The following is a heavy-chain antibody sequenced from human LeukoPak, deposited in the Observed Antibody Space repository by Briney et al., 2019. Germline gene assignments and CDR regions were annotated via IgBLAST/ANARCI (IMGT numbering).Heavy chain of an antibody. CDR2: IYYSGST. V-gene: IGHV4-59*01. D-gene: IGHD3-10*01. CDR1: GGSISSYY. J-gene: IGHJ5*02. Sequence: SETLSLTCTVSGGSISSYYWSWIRQPPGKGLEWIGYIYYSGSTNYNPSLKSRVTTSVDTSKNQFSLKLSSVTAADTAVYYCARGDYYGSGYWFDPWGQGTLVTVSS. CDR3: ARGDYYGSGYWFDP.